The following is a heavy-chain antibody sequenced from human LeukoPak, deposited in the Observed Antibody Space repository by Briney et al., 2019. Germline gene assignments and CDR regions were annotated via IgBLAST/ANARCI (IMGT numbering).Heavy chain of an antibody. CDR3: ARGYSLDY. V-gene: IGHV4-30-4*08. Sequence: SQTLSLTCTVSGGSISSGGYYWSWIRQHPGKGLEWIGYIYYSGSTYYTPSLRGRVTISVDTSKNQFSLNLSSVTAADTAVYYCARGYSLDYWGQGTLVTVSS. D-gene: IGHD5-18*01. J-gene: IGHJ4*02. CDR1: GGSISSGGYY. CDR2: IYYSGST.